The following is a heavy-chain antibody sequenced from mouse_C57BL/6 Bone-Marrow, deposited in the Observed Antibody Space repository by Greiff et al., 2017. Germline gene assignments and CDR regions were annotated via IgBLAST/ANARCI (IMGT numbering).Heavy chain of an antibody. CDR3: ARSTITTVGHWFAY. V-gene: IGHV1-67*01. J-gene: IGHJ3*01. CDR2: ISTYYGDA. Sequence: VQLVESGPELVRPGVSVKISCKGSGYTFTDYAMHWVKQSHAKSLEWIGVISTYYGDASYNQKYKDKATMTVDKSSSTAYMELARLTSEDSAVYYCARSTITTVGHWFAYWGQGTLVTVSA. CDR1: GYTFTDYA. D-gene: IGHD1-1*01.